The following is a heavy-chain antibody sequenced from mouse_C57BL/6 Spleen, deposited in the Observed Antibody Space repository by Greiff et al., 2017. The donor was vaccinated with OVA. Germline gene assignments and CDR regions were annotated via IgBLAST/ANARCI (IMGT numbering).Heavy chain of an antibody. Sequence: DVQLQESGPGMVKPSQSLSLTCTVTGYSITSGYDWHWIRHFPGNKLEWMGYISYSGSTNYNPSLKSRISITHDTSKNHFFLKLNSVTTEDTATYYCAREGGYDYGGAWFAYWGQGTLVTVSA. V-gene: IGHV3-1*01. CDR2: ISYSGST. CDR1: GYSITSGYD. J-gene: IGHJ3*01. CDR3: AREGGYDYGGAWFAY. D-gene: IGHD2-4*01.